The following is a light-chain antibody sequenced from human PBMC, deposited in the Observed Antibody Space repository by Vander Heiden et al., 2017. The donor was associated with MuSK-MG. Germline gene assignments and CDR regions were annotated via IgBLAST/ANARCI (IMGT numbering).Light chain of an antibody. Sequence: EIVLTQSPATLSLSPGESATLSCRASESVVTYLAWYQKKLGQAPRLLIYDTSNRATGIPDRFSGSGSGTDFTLTISSLEPEDFAVYYCQQGVSWPITFGQGTRLEIK. CDR1: ESVVTY. CDR2: DTS. J-gene: IGKJ5*01. CDR3: QQGVSWPIT. V-gene: IGKV3-11*01.